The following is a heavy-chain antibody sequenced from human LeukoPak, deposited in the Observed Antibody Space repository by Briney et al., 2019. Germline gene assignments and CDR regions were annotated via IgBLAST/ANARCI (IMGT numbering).Heavy chain of an antibody. CDR3: ARRAAGGRTLDY. CDR1: GGSMSNYY. Sequence: SETLSLTCTVSGGSMSNYYWTWIRQPPGKGLEWIGYIYYSGSTNYNPSLKSRVTISIDTSKNQFSLKLSSVTAADTAVYYCARRAAGGRTLDYWGQGTLVTVSS. D-gene: IGHD2-8*02. J-gene: IGHJ4*02. CDR2: IYYSGST. V-gene: IGHV4-59*08.